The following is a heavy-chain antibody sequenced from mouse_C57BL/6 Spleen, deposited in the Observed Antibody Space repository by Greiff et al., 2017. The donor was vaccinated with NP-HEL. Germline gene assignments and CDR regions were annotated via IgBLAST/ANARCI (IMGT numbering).Heavy chain of an antibody. Sequence: DVHLVESGGGLVKPGGSLKLSCAASGFTFSDYGMHWVRQAPEKGLEWVAYISSGSSTIYYADTVKGRFTISRDNAKNTLFLQMTSLRSEDTAMYYCAKYYYGGYFDVWGTGTTVTVSS. J-gene: IGHJ1*03. CDR3: AKYYYGGYFDV. D-gene: IGHD1-1*01. CDR1: GFTFSDYG. CDR2: ISSGSSTI. V-gene: IGHV5-17*01.